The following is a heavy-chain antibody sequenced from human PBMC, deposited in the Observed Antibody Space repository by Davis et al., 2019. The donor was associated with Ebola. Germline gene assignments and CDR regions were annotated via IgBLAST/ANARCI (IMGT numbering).Heavy chain of an antibody. Sequence: SETLSLTCTVSGGSISSYYWSWIRQPPGKGLEWIGYIYYSGRTNYNPSLKSRVTISVDTSKNQFSLKLSSVTAADTAVYYCAITYGMDVWGKGTTVTVSS. V-gene: IGHV4-59*08. J-gene: IGHJ6*04. CDR1: GGSISSYY. CDR2: IYYSGRT. CDR3: AITYGMDV.